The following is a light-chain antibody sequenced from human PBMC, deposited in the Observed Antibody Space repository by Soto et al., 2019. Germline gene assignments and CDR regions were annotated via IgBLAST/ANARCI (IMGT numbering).Light chain of an antibody. CDR2: SAA. CDR3: LQESNYPLT. J-gene: IGKJ4*01. CDR1: QGVRDD. Sequence: IQMTQSPSSLSASVGDRVTITCRASQGVRDDVGWYQQKPGKAPKLLIYSAATLQSGAPSRFSGSGSGTDITLTISCLQPEDFATYYCLQESNYPLTFGGGTKVEIK. V-gene: IGKV1-6*01.